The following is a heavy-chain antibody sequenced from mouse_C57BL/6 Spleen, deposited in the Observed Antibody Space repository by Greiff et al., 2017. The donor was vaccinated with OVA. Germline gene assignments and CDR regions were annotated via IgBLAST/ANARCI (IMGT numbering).Heavy chain of an antibody. CDR1: GYSITSGYD. V-gene: IGHV3-1*01. CDR2: ISYSGST. D-gene: IGHD2-1*01. CDR3: AREDYYVFAY. Sequence: EVMLVESGPGMVKPSQSLSLTCTVTGYSITSGYDWHWIRHFPGNKLEWMGYISYSGSTNYNPSLKSRISITHDTSKNHFFLKLNSVTTEDTATYYCAREDYYVFAYWGQGTLVTVSA. J-gene: IGHJ3*01.